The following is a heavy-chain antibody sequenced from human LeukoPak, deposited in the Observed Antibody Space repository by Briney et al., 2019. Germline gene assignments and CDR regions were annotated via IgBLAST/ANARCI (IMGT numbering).Heavy chain of an antibody. CDR2: ITSDGRNT. CDR3: ASGGYNGFDY. J-gene: IGHJ4*02. D-gene: IGHD5-24*01. Sequence: PGGSLRLSCAASGFSFSTTWMNWVRQAPGKGLVSVSRITSDGRNTVYADSVKGRFTISRDNAKNTLSLQMNSLRAEDTAVYFCASGGYNGFDYWGQGTLVTVSS. V-gene: IGHV3-74*01. CDR1: GFSFSTTW.